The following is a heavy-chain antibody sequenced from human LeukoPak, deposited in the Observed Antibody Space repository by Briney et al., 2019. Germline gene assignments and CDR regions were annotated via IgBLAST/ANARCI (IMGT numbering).Heavy chain of an antibody. Sequence: GGSLRLSCAASGFTFSSYGMSWVRQAPGKGLEWVSAISGSGGSTYYADSVKGRFTISRDNSKNTLYLQMNSLRAEDTAVYFCARDKGGMVPFDYWGQGTLVAVSS. CDR1: GFTFSSYG. V-gene: IGHV3-23*01. J-gene: IGHJ4*02. D-gene: IGHD3-10*01. CDR3: ARDKGGMVPFDY. CDR2: ISGSGGST.